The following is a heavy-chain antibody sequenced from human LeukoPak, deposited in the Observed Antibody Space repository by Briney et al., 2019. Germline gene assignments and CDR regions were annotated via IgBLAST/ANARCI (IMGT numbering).Heavy chain of an antibody. D-gene: IGHD1-26*01. Sequence: GGSLRLSCAASGFTFSNFGMHWVRQAPGKGLEWVAVISYDGSNKYYADSVKGRFTIFRDTSKNTLYLQMNTLRAEDTAVYYCTRSPSLGGSYWGFDYWGQGTLVTVSS. CDR3: TRSPSLGGSYWGFDY. V-gene: IGHV3-30*03. CDR2: ISYDGSNK. J-gene: IGHJ4*02. CDR1: GFTFSNFG.